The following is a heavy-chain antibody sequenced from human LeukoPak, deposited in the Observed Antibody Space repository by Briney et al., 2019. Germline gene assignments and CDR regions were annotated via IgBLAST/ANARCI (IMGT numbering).Heavy chain of an antibody. J-gene: IGHJ4*02. CDR2: MNPNSGNT. CDR1: GYTFTIYD. V-gene: IGHV1-8*03. D-gene: IGHD5-24*01. Sequence: ASVKVSCKASGYTFTIYDINWVRQATGQGLEWMGWMNPNSGNTGYAQKFQGRVTITRNTSISTAYMELSSLRSEDTAVYYCAIFFGYTTFDYWGQGTLVTVSS. CDR3: AIFFGYTTFDY.